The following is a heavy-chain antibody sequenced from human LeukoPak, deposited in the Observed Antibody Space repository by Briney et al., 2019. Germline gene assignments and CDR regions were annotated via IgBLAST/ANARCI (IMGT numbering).Heavy chain of an antibody. V-gene: IGHV3-64D*09. Sequence: GGSLRLSCSASGFTFKKYAMHWVRQAPGKGLEYVSAINSNGGRTYYADSVKGRFSISRDNSKNTLYLQMSSLRVDDTAVYYCVKDLYYDNSGYYSGAFDYWGQGTLVTVSS. J-gene: IGHJ4*02. D-gene: IGHD3-22*01. CDR1: GFTFKKYA. CDR2: INSNGGRT. CDR3: VKDLYYDNSGYYSGAFDY.